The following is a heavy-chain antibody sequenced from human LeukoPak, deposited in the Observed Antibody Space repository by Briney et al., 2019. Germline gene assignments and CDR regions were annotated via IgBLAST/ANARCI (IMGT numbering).Heavy chain of an antibody. D-gene: IGHD6-19*01. CDR2: ISSSSSYI. V-gene: IGHV3-21*01. CDR3: XXGDSSGWYGDGDY. J-gene: IGHJ4*02. Sequence: GGSLRLSCAASGFTFSSYSMNWVRQAPGKGLEWVSSISSSSSYIYYADSVKGRFTISRDNAKNSLYLQMNSLRAEDTAVYYCXXGDSSGWYGDGDYWGQGTLVTVSS. CDR1: GFTFSSYS.